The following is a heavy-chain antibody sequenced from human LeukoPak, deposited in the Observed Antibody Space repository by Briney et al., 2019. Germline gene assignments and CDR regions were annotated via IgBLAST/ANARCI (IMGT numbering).Heavy chain of an antibody. CDR3: ARGEGALAGRRWPYYFYYYMDV. D-gene: IGHD6-19*01. CDR1: GGSLSDYY. V-gene: IGHV4-34*01. CDR2: INHSGAT. J-gene: IGHJ6*03. Sequence: PSETLSLTCVVYGGSLSDYYWSWVRQPPGKGLEWIGEINHSGATKYNPSLKSRLTTSIHTSNNQFSLNLNSVTAADTAVYYCARGEGALAGRRWPYYFYYYMDVWGKGTTVTISS.